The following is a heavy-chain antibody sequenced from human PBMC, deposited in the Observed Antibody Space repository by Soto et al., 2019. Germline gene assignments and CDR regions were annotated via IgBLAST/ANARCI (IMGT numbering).Heavy chain of an antibody. J-gene: IGHJ6*02. D-gene: IGHD3-10*01. Sequence: GGSLRLSCAASGFTFSSYAMSWVRQAPGKGLEWVSAISGSGGSTYYADSVKGRFTISRDNSKNTLYLQMNSLRAEDTAVYYCAKSGGSGSYVFYGVEDYYYYYGMDVWGQGTMVTVSS. CDR2: ISGSGGST. CDR3: AKSGGSGSYVFYGVEDYYYYYGMDV. V-gene: IGHV3-23*01. CDR1: GFTFSSYA.